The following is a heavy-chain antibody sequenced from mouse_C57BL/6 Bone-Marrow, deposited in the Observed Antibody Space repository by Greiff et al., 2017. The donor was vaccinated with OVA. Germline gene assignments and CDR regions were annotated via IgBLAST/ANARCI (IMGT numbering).Heavy chain of an antibody. V-gene: IGHV1-64*01. CDR3: AREGDGYDVDYYAMDD. D-gene: IGHD2-2*01. J-gene: IGHJ4*01. CDR1: GYTFTSYW. CDR2: IHPNSGST. Sequence: QVQLQQPGAELVKPGASVKLSCKASGYTFTSYWMHWVKQRPGQGLEWIGMIHPNSGSTNYNEKFKSKATLTVDKSSSTAYMQLSSLTSEDSAVYYCAREGDGYDVDYYAMDDWGQGTSVTVSS.